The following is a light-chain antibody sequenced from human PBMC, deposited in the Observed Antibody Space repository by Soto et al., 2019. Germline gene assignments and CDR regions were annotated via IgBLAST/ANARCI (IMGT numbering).Light chain of an antibody. Sequence: DIQMTQSPSTLSASVGDRVTITCRASQSISNWLAWYQQKPGKAPKLLIYKASSLESGVPSRFSGSGSGTEFTLTISCLQPDDFPTYYCQQYNSYLTFGGGTKVEIK. CDR1: QSISNW. V-gene: IGKV1-5*03. J-gene: IGKJ4*01. CDR2: KAS. CDR3: QQYNSYLT.